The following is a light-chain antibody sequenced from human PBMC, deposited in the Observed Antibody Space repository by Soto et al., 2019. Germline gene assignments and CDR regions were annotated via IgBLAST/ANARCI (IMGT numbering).Light chain of an antibody. Sequence: EIVLTQSPATLSLSPGERATLSCRASQSVSSYLAWYQQNTGQAPRLLIYDASNRATGIPARFSGSGSGTDFTLTISSLEPADFAVYYCQQRSNWPPRFTFGPGTKVDIK. V-gene: IGKV3-11*01. CDR1: QSVSSY. CDR3: QQRSNWPPRFT. J-gene: IGKJ3*01. CDR2: DAS.